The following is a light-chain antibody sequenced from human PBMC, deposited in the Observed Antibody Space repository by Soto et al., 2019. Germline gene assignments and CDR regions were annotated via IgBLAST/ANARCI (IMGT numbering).Light chain of an antibody. CDR3: SSYSSSNTLYG. Sequence: QSVLTQPASVSGSPGQSITISCTGTSSDVGGYNYVSWYQQLPGKAPKLLIYEVSNRPSGVSNRFSGSKSGNTASLTISGLQAEDEADYYCSSYSSSNTLYGFGSGTKVTVL. V-gene: IGLV2-14*01. J-gene: IGLJ1*01. CDR1: SSDVGGYNY. CDR2: EVS.